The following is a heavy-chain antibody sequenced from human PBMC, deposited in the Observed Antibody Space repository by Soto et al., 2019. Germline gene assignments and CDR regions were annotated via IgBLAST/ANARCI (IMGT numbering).Heavy chain of an antibody. V-gene: IGHV1-69*06. CDR2: IIPIFGTA. CDR3: ASYYYDSSGLWAPFDY. CDR1: GGTFSSYA. Sequence: GASVKVSCKASGGTFSSYAISWVRQAPGQGLEWMGGIIPIFGTANYAQKFQGGVTITADKSTSTAYMELSSLRSEDTAVYYCASYYYDSSGLWAPFDYWGQGTLVTVSS. D-gene: IGHD3-22*01. J-gene: IGHJ4*02.